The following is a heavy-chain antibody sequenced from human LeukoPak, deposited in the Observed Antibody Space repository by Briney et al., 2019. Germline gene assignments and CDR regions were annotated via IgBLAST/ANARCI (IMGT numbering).Heavy chain of an antibody. D-gene: IGHD3-3*01. CDR1: GFTFSNYT. CDR2: IDSSSNFI. V-gene: IGHV3-21*01. J-gene: IGHJ4*02. Sequence: GGSLRLSCAASGFTFSNYTMNWVRQAPGKGLEWVSSIDSSSNFIYYADSVKGRFTISRDNAKNSLYLQMNSLRAEDTAVYYCAKGFLESRRDYWGQGTLVTVSS. CDR3: AKGFLESRRDY.